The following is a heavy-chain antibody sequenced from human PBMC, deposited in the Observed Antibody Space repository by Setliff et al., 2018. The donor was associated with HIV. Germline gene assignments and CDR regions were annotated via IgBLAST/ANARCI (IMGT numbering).Heavy chain of an antibody. CDR1: GNTFTKYY. V-gene: IGHV1-2*02. J-gene: IGHJ1*01. D-gene: IGHD3-10*01. CDR3: ARVVVRGVTFIAEYFQH. CDR2: INPNSGGT. Sequence: ASVKVSCKASGNTFTKYYMHWVRQAPGQGLEWMGWINPNSGGTTYAQKFQGRVTMTRDTSANTFYMEMSSLRSEDTAVYYCARVVVRGVTFIAEYFQHWGQGTLVTVSS.